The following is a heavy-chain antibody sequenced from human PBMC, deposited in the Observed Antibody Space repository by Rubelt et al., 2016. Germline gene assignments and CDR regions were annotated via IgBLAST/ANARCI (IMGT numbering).Heavy chain of an antibody. J-gene: IGHJ6*02. D-gene: IGHD6-13*01. CDR3: AEDAGYSSSWYWGYYGMDV. Sequence: EVQLLESGGGLVQPGGSLRLSCAASGFTFSSYDMNWVRQAPGKGLEWVSGISGSGGSTYYADSVKGRFTISRDNAKNSLYLQMNSLRAEDTALYYCAEDAGYSSSWYWGYYGMDVWGQGTTVTVSS. CDR2: ISGSGGST. CDR1: GFTFSSYD. V-gene: IGHV3-23*01.